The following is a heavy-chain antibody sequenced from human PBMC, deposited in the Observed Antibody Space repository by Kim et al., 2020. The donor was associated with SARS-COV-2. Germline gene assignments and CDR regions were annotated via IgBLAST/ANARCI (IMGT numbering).Heavy chain of an antibody. CDR3: TTDPAYSSGWSLDY. CDR1: GFTFSNAW. D-gene: IGHD6-19*01. Sequence: GGSLRLSCAASGFTFSNAWMSWVRQAPGKGLEWVGRIKSKTDGGTTDYAAPVKGRFTISRDDSKNTLYLQMNIRKTEDTAVYYCTTDPAYSSGWSLDYWGHGTLVTVSS. J-gene: IGHJ4*01. CDR2: IKSKTDGGTT. V-gene: IGHV3-15*01.